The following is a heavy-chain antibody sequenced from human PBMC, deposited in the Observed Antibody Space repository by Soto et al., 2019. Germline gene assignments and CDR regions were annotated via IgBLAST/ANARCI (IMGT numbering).Heavy chain of an antibody. CDR3: ARHSSGWYVVGALDY. Sequence: QVQRVQSGAEVKTPGSSVKVSCKASGVTFSSYTISWVRQAPGQGLEWMGGIIPIFGTVNYAQKFQGRVTITADESTSTAYMELCSLRSEDTAVYYCARHSSGWYVVGALDYWGQGIVVTVSS. V-gene: IGHV1-69*12. CDR2: IIPIFGTV. D-gene: IGHD6-19*01. CDR1: GVTFSSYT. J-gene: IGHJ4*02.